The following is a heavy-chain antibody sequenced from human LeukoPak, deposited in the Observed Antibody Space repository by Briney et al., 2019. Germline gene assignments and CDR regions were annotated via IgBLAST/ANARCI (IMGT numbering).Heavy chain of an antibody. CDR1: GFTFSDYY. J-gene: IGHJ4*02. D-gene: IGHD5-12*01. Sequence: GGPLRLSCAASGFTFSDYYMSWIRQAPGKGLEWISYISGSSTYTNYADSVKGRFTISRDNAMTSLFLQMNSLRAEDTAVYYCARDDADLVAHWWGQGTLVTVSS. CDR2: ISGSSTYT. V-gene: IGHV3-11*05. CDR3: ARDDADLVAHW.